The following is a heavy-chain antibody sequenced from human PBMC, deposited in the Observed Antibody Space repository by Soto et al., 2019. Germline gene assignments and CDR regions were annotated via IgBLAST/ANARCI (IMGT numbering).Heavy chain of an antibody. Sequence: PSETLSLTCTVSGGSISGSSYYWGWIRQPPGKGLEWIGSIYYSGSTYYNPSLKSRVTISVDTSKNQFSLKLSSVTAADTAVYYCARDTVTPPYYYYYYGMDVWGQGTTVTVSS. D-gene: IGHD4-4*01. CDR2: IYYSGST. CDR3: ARDTVTPPYYYYYYGMDV. J-gene: IGHJ6*02. V-gene: IGHV4-39*01. CDR1: GGSISGSSYY.